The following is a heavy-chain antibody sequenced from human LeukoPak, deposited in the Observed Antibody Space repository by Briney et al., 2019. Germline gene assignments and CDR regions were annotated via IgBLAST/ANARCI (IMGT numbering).Heavy chain of an antibody. CDR2: IWYDGSNK. CDR3: ARGLFVVVPAAIVSDFDY. CDR1: GFIFNNYG. V-gene: IGHV3-33*01. Sequence: GGSLRLSCAASGFIFNNYGMHWVRQAPGKGLEWVAVIWYDGSNKYYADSVKGRFTISRDNSRNTLYLRMNSLRVEDTAVYYCARGLFVVVPAAIVSDFDYWGKGVLVTVSS. D-gene: IGHD2-2*01. J-gene: IGHJ4*02.